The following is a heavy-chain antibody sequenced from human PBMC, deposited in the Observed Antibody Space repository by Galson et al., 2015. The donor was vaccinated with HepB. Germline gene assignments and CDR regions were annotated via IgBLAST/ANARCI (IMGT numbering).Heavy chain of an antibody. V-gene: IGHV1-2*06. CDR3: ARDRVERRGILMPDDAFDI. CDR1: GYTLTGYY. CDR2: INPNSGGT. D-gene: IGHD1-1*01. Sequence: SVKVSCKASGYTLTGYYMHWVRQAPGQGLEWMGRINPNSGGTNYAQKFQGRVTMTRDTSISTAYMELSRLRSDDTAVYCCARDRVERRGILMPDDAFDIWGQGTMVTVSS. J-gene: IGHJ3*02.